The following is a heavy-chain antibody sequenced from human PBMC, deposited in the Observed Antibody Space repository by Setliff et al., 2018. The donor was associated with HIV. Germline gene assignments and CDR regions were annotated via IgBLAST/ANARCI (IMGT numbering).Heavy chain of an antibody. CDR2: INWNDGSI. V-gene: IGHV3-20*04. J-gene: IGHJ3*02. Sequence: PGGSLRLSCAASGFTFDDYGMSWVRQAPGKGLEWVSDINWNDGSIGYADSVKGRFTISRDNAKNSLYLQMNSLRAEDTAVYYCARDLRWYDSSGSHDAFDIWGQGTMVTVSS. CDR1: GFTFDDYG. D-gene: IGHD3-22*01. CDR3: ARDLRWYDSSGSHDAFDI.